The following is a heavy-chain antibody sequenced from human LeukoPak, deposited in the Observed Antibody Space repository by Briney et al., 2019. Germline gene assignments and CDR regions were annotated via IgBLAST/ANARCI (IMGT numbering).Heavy chain of an antibody. CDR3: ARDRSDSTDYVLLDH. CDR1: GYTFTSYG. J-gene: IGHJ4*02. Sequence: ASVKVSCKASGYTFTSYGISWVRQAPGQGLEWMGWINPYNGNTNYAQKLQGRVTMTTDTSTSTADMELRSLRSDDAAVYYCARDRSDSTDYVLLDHWGQGTLVTVSS. V-gene: IGHV1-18*01. CDR2: INPYNGNT. D-gene: IGHD4-17*01.